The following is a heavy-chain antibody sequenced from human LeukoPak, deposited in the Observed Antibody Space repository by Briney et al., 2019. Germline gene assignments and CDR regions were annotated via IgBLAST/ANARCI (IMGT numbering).Heavy chain of an antibody. Sequence: GGSLRLSCAASGFTFSSYGMHWVRQAPGKGLEWVAVISYDGSNKYYADSVKGRFTIPRDNSKNTLYLQMNSLRAEDTAVYYCAKEANNRGVIEGWFDPWGQGTLVTVSS. D-gene: IGHD3-10*01. CDR3: AKEANNRGVIEGWFDP. CDR1: GFTFSSYG. V-gene: IGHV3-30*18. J-gene: IGHJ5*02. CDR2: ISYDGSNK.